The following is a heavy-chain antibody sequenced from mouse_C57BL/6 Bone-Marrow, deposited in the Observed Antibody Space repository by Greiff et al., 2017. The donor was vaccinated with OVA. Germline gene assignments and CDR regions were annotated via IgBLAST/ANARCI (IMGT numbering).Heavy chain of an antibody. V-gene: IGHV5-17*01. CDR1: GFTFSDYG. CDR3: ARTGELGLGY. D-gene: IGHD4-1*01. Sequence: EVQVVESGGGLVKPGGSLKLSCAASGFTFSDYGMHWVRQAPEKGLEWVAYISSGSSTIYYADTVKGRFTISRDNAKNTLFLQMTSLRSEDTAMYYCARTGELGLGYWGQGTLVTVSA. J-gene: IGHJ3*01. CDR2: ISSGSSTI.